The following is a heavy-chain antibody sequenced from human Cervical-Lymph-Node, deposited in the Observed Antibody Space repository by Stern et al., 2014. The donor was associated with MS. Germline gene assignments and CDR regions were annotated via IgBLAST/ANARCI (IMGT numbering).Heavy chain of an antibody. V-gene: IGHV4-31*03. CDR2: IYYSGST. Sequence: QVQLQESGPGLVKPSQTLSLTCTVSGGSISSGGYYWSWIRQHPGKGLEWIGYIYYSGSTYYNPSLQSRVTISLATSKNQFSLNLSSVAVADTAVYYCARLSADSSGYYYVASDYWGQGTLVTVSS. CDR3: ARLSADSSGYYYVASDY. CDR1: GGSISSGGYY. J-gene: IGHJ4*02. D-gene: IGHD3-22*01.